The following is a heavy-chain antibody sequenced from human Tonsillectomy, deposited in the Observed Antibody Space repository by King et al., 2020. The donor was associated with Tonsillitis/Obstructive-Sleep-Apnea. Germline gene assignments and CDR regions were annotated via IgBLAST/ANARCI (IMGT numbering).Heavy chain of an antibody. CDR1: GFTFSSYA. CDR2: ISGSGGST. CDR3: AKDLRDIVVVPAAIGPYYYYYMDV. D-gene: IGHD2-2*01. V-gene: IGHV3-23*04. J-gene: IGHJ6*03. Sequence: VQLVESGGGLVQPGGSLRLSCAASGFTFSSYAMSWVRQAPGKGLEWVSAISGSGGSTYYADSVKGRFTISRDNSKNTLYLQMNSLGAEDTAVYYCAKDLRDIVVVPAAIGPYYYYYMDVWGKGTTVTVSS.